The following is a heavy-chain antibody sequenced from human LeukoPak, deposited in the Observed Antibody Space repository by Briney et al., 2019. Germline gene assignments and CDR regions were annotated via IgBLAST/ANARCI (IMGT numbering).Heavy chain of an antibody. J-gene: IGHJ3*02. V-gene: IGHV3-23*01. CDR2: IGGSGGGI. CDR1: GFTFSSYA. D-gene: IGHD4-17*01. Sequence: GFLILSCASSGFTFSSYAMSWVRQAPGGVLEWVSVIGGSGGGIYYEDSVKGRFTISRDNSMNTLYLQVNSLRAEDTAIYYCAKGGRGMTTVTTDAFDIWGQGTVVTVSS. CDR3: AKGGRGMTTVTTDAFDI.